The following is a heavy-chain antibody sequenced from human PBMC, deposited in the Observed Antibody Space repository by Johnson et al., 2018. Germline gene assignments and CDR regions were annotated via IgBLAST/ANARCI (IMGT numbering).Heavy chain of an antibody. CDR1: GFTFSSYW. CDR2: IKHDGSEK. J-gene: IGHJ3*02. CDR3: ARELYCGGDCYGSAFDI. D-gene: IGHD2-21*02. V-gene: IGHV3-7*01. Sequence: VQLVESGGGLVQPGGSLRLSCAASGFTFSSYWMSWVRQAPGKGLEWVANIKHDGSEKYYVDSVQGRFTISRENAKNSLYLKINSLRAGETGVYYCARELYCGGDCYGSAFDIWGQGTMVTVSS.